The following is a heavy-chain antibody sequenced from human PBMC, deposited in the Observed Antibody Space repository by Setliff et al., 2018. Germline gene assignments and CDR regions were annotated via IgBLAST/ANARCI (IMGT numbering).Heavy chain of an antibody. V-gene: IGHV1-69*06. CDR2: IIPLLETA. Sequence: SVKVSCKASGYTFSESIVSWVRQAPGQGLEWMGGIIPLLETAKYAQKFQGRVTITADISTTTVFMEMSSLRSDDTAVYYCARINFYVSSGYYYAPDFWGQGTLVTVSS. J-gene: IGHJ4*02. CDR1: GYTFSESI. D-gene: IGHD3-22*01. CDR3: ARINFYVSSGYYYAPDF.